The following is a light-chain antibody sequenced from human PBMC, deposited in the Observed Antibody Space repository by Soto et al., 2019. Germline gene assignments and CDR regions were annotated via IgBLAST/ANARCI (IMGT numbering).Light chain of an antibody. Sequence: DLQMTQSPSTLSASVGDRVTVTCRASQSISSWLAWYQQKPGKAPKLLIYDASSLESGVPSRFSGSGSGAEFTLTISSLQAEDVALYYCQQYYGTPLTFGGGAQVKIK. J-gene: IGKJ4*01. CDR2: DAS. CDR3: QQYYGTPLT. CDR1: QSISSW. V-gene: IGKV1-5*01.